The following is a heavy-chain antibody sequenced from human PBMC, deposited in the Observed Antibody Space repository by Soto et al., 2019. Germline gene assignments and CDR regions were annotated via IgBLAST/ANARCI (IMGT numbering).Heavy chain of an antibody. V-gene: IGHV4-31*03. D-gene: IGHD2-15*01. CDR1: GGSISSGGYY. Sequence: SETLSLTCTVSGGSISSGGYYWSWIRQHPGKGLEWIGYIYYSGSTYYNPSLKSRVTISVDTSKNQFSLKLSSVTAADTAVYYCAREIVVVVAATRARNWFDPWGQGTLVTVSS. CDR3: AREIVVVVAATRARNWFDP. CDR2: IYYSGST. J-gene: IGHJ5*02.